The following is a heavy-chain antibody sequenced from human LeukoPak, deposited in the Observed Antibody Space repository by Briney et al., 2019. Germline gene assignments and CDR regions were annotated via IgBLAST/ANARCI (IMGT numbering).Heavy chain of an antibody. Sequence: GGSLRLSCAASGFTFSNYAMHWVRQAPGKGLEWVAVIWYDGSNKYYADSVKGRFTIYRDNAKNTLNLQMNSLRAEDTAVYYCARDYYDSSGYFDAFDIWGQGTMATVSS. J-gene: IGHJ3*02. D-gene: IGHD3-22*01. V-gene: IGHV3-33*01. CDR2: IWYDGSNK. CDR3: ARDYYDSSGYFDAFDI. CDR1: GFTFSNYA.